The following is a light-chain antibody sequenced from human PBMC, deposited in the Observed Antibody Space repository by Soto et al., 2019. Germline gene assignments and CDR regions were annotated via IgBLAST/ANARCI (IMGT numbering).Light chain of an antibody. CDR1: SSDVGGYNF. Sequence: QSALTQPASVSGSPGQSITISCTGNSSDVGGYNFVSWSQQHPGKAPKLMIYEVSNRPSGVSYRFSGSKSGNTASLTISGLQAEDEADYYCSSYTSSTTLPYVFGTGTKLTVL. V-gene: IGLV2-14*01. J-gene: IGLJ1*01. CDR3: SSYTSSTTLPYV. CDR2: EVS.